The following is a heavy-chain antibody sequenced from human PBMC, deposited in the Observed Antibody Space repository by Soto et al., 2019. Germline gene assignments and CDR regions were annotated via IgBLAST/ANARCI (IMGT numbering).Heavy chain of an antibody. CDR2: IYYSGST. V-gene: IGHV4-59*01. CDR1: GGSISSYY. J-gene: IGHJ5*02. Sequence: PSETLSLTCTVSGGSISSYYWSWIRQPPGKGLEWIGYIYYSGSTNYNPSLKSRVTISVDTSKDQFSLKLSSVTAADTAVYYCARDDYDILTGRWFDPWGQGTLVTVSS. D-gene: IGHD3-9*01. CDR3: ARDDYDILTGRWFDP.